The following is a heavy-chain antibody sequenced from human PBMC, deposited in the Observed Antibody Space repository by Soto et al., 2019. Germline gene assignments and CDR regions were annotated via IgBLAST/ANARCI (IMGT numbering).Heavy chain of an antibody. CDR2: ISSSGSTI. CDR1: GFTFSSYS. D-gene: IGHD6-19*01. Sequence: GGSLRLSCAASGFTFSSYSMNWVRQAPGKGLEWVSYISSSGSTIYYADSVKGRFTISRDNAKNSLYLQMNSLRAEDTAVYYCARRGWLTSYYMDVWGEGTTVTVSS. CDR3: ARRGWLTSYYMDV. V-gene: IGHV3-48*01. J-gene: IGHJ6*03.